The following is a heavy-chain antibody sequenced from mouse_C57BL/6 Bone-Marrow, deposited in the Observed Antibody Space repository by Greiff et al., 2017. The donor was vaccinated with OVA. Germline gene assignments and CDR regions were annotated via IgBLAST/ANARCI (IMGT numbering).Heavy chain of an antibody. J-gene: IGHJ3*01. V-gene: IGHV1-81*01. Sequence: QVQLQQSEAELARPGASVKLSCKASGYTFTSYCISWVKQRTGQGLEWIGEIYPRSGNTYYNEKFKGQATLTADKSSSTAYMELRSLTSEDSAVYFCAIHLLWLRRFAYWGQGTLVTVSA. CDR1: GYTFTSYC. D-gene: IGHD2-2*01. CDR3: AIHLLWLRRFAY. CDR2: IYPRSGNT.